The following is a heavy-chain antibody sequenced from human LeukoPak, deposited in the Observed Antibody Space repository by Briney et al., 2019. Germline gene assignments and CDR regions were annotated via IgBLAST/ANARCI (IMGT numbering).Heavy chain of an antibody. J-gene: IGHJ6*03. CDR1: GFSFSGYW. CDR3: ARLSAYYYGSFFYYYMDV. CDR2: IKQDESET. D-gene: IGHD3-10*01. Sequence: GGSLRLSCEGSGFSFSGYWMTWVRQSPGKGPEWVANIKQDESETYTVDSVKGRFTISRDNAKNSVYLHMNSLKAEDTALYYCARLSAYYYGSFFYYYMDVWGKGTTVTVSS. V-gene: IGHV3-7*01.